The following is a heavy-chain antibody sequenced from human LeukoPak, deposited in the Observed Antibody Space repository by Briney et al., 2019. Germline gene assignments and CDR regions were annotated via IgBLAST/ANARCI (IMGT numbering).Heavy chain of an antibody. CDR2: IYYSGST. J-gene: IGHJ5*02. V-gene: IGHV4-31*03. Sequence: SETLSLTCTVSVGSISSGGYYWSWIRQHPGKGLEWIWYIYYSGSTYYNPSLKSRVTISVDTSKNQFSLKLSSVTAADTAVYYCARDHTSYYYGSGSYLRWFDPWGQGTLVTVSS. D-gene: IGHD3-10*01. CDR1: VGSISSGGYY. CDR3: ARDHTSYYYGSGSYLRWFDP.